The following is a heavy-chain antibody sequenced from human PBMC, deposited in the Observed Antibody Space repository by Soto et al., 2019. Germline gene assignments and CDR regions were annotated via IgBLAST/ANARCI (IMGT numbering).Heavy chain of an antibody. D-gene: IGHD1-26*01. V-gene: IGHV4-31*11. J-gene: IGHJ4*02. Sequence: LTCADARGAVYSGGFYWSWNRQLPGKGLEWLGYSYYTGSTQYTPSLKSRLSISTDTSDNQFSLRLNSVTAADTAVYYCATALVTSRARVDYWGQGTPVTVSS. CDR2: SYYTGST. CDR3: ATALVTSRARVDY. CDR1: RGAVYSGGFY.